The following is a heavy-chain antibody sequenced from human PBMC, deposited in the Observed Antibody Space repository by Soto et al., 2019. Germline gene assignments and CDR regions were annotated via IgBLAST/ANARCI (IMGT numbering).Heavy chain of an antibody. J-gene: IGHJ4*03. V-gene: IGHV3-23*01. CDR3: AKRHYYGSGSFALAT. CDR2: VSGDGYAS. CDR1: GFTFSSNA. Sequence: EVRLLESGGGLVQPGGSLRLSFAGSGFTFSSNAMSWVRQAPGKGLEWVSSVSGDGYASDYADSVKGRFTVSRHNSKNTLYLQMNSLRAEDTAVYYCAKRHYYGSGSFALATWGQGTLVTVSS. D-gene: IGHD3-10*01.